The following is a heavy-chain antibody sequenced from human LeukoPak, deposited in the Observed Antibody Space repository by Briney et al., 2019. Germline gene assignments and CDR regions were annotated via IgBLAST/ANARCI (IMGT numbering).Heavy chain of an antibody. D-gene: IGHD5-12*01. CDR3: AKELYVDIVATIPDY. CDR2: ISGSGGST. Sequence: AGGSLRLSCAASGFTFSSYAMSWVRQAPGKGLEWVSAISGSGGSTYYADSVKGRFTISRDNSKNTLYLQMNSLRAKDTAVYYCAKELYVDIVATIPDYWGQGTLVTVSS. CDR1: GFTFSSYA. V-gene: IGHV3-23*01. J-gene: IGHJ4*02.